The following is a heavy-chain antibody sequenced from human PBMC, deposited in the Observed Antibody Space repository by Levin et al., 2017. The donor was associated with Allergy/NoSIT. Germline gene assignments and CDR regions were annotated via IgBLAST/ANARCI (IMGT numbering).Heavy chain of an antibody. CDR1: GFTVSSTY. V-gene: IGHV3-53*01. CDR2: IYSGGST. J-gene: IGHJ4*02. D-gene: IGHD3-3*01. CDR3: ASFDFWSGYYFDY. Sequence: LSLTCAASGFTVSSTYMSWVRQAPGKGLEWVSVIYSGGSTYYADSVKGRFTISRDNSKNTLYLQMNSLRAEDTAVYYCASFDFWSGYYFDYWGQGTLVTVSS.